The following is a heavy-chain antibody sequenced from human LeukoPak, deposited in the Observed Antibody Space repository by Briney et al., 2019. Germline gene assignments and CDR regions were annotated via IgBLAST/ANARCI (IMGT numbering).Heavy chain of an antibody. CDR2: NNGDGSTT. Sequence: HSGGSLRLSCAASGFIFSSYWMYWVRQAPGKGLMYISRNNGDGSTTNYADVVKGRFTMSRDNVKNTLYLQMNSLRVEDTAVYYCARDPRNVGLAPWGQGTLVTVSS. CDR1: GFIFSSYW. V-gene: IGHV3-74*01. D-gene: IGHD2-15*01. CDR3: ARDPRNVGLAP. J-gene: IGHJ5*02.